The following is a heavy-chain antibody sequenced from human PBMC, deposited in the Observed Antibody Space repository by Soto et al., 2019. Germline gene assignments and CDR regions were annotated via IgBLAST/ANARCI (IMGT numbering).Heavy chain of an antibody. CDR3: ARVGVDTAMAIYFDY. J-gene: IGHJ4*02. V-gene: IGHV4-59*01. CDR2: IYYSGST. D-gene: IGHD5-18*01. Sequence: SETLSLTCTVSGGSISSYYWSWIRQPPGKGLEWIGYIYYSGSTNYNPSLKSRVTISVDTSKNQFSLKLSSVTAADTAVYYCARVGVDTAMAIYFDYWGQGTLVTVSS. CDR1: GGSISSYY.